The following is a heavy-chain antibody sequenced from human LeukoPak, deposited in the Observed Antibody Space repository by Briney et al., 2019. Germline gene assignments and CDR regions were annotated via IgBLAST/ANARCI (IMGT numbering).Heavy chain of an antibody. CDR2: INHSGST. D-gene: IGHD5-18*01. J-gene: IGHJ4*02. CDR1: GGSFSGYY. Sequence: PSETLSLTCAVYGGSFSGYYWSWIRQPPGKGLEWIGEINHSGSTNYNPSLKSRVTISVDTSKNQFSLKLSSVTAADTAVYYCARGSRGYSYGWGQGTLVTVSS. V-gene: IGHV4-34*01. CDR3: ARGSRGYSYG.